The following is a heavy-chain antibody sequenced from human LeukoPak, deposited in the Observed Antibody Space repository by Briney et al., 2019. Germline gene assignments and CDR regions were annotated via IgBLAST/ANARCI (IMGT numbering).Heavy chain of an antibody. CDR2: IYSGGSP. V-gene: IGHV3-66*01. Sequence: GGSLRLSCAVSGFTVNNNFMSWVRQAPGKGLEWVSIIYSGGSPYYTDSVKGRFTISRDNSKNTLYLQMNSLRAEDTAVYYCARDTDYYGSGTLGYLDYWGQGTLVTVSS. CDR3: ARDTDYYGSGTLGYLDY. D-gene: IGHD3-10*01. CDR1: GFTVNNNF. J-gene: IGHJ4*02.